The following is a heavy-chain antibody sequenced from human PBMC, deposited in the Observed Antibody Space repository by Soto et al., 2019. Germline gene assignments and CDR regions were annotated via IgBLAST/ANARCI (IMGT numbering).Heavy chain of an antibody. D-gene: IGHD3-16*02. Sequence: QVQLQESGPGLVKPSQTLSLTCTVSGGSISSGDYYWSWIRQPPGKGLEWIGYIYYSGSTYYNPSLKSRVTISVDTSTNQFSLTLSSVTAADTAVYYCAGLQSMRLSGLDPWGQGTLVTVSS. CDR1: GGSISSGDYY. CDR2: IYYSGST. V-gene: IGHV4-30-4*01. J-gene: IGHJ5*02. CDR3: AGLQSMRLSGLDP.